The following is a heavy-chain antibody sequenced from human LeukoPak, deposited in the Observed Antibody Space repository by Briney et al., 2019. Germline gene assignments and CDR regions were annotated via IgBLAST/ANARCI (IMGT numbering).Heavy chain of an antibody. Sequence: GGSLRLSCAASGFTFSSYSMNWVRKAPGKGLEWVSSISSSSSYIYYADSVKGRFTISRDNAKKSLYLQMNSLRAEDTAVYYCATLGPLIAVEPGAVLKWFDPWGQGTLVTVSS. V-gene: IGHV3-21*01. CDR1: GFTFSSYS. CDR2: ISSSSSYI. D-gene: IGHD2-2*01. J-gene: IGHJ5*02. CDR3: ATLGPLIAVEPGAVLKWFDP.